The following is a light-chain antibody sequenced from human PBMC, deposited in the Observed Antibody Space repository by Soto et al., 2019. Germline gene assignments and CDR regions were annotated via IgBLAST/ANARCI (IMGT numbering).Light chain of an antibody. Sequence: AIQMTQSPSSLSASVGDRVTITCRASPGISNDLGWYQQKPGEAPKLLIYAASSLQSGVPSRFSGSGSGTDFTLTISSRQPEDFATYYGLQDYNYPHTCGQGTKLEIK. CDR1: PGISND. J-gene: IGKJ2*01. CDR3: LQDYNYPHT. V-gene: IGKV1-6*01. CDR2: AAS.